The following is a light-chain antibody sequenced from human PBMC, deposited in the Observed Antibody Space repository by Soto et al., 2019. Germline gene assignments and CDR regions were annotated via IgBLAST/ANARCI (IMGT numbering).Light chain of an antibody. J-gene: IGKJ4*01. CDR2: DVS. V-gene: IGKV3-11*01. CDR1: QSVSSY. Sequence: EIVLTQSPATLSLSPGERATLSCRASQSVSSYLAWYQQKPGQAPRLLIHDVSNRATGIPARFSGSGSGTDFTLTISSLEPEDFAVYYCQQRSNWPRVTFGGGTKVEIK. CDR3: QQRSNWPRVT.